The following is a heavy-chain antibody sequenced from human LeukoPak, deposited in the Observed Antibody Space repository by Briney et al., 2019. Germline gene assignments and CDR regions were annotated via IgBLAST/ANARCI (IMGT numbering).Heavy chain of an antibody. V-gene: IGHV1-69*13. J-gene: IGHJ4*02. CDR2: IIPIFGTA. D-gene: IGHD6-19*01. CDR1: GYTFTSYG. Sequence: GASVKVSCKASGYTFTSYGISWVRQAPGQGLEWMGGIIPIFGTANYAQKFQGRVTITADESTSTAYMELSSLRSEDTAVYYCARGAEDSSGWYGEFDYWGQGTLVTVSS. CDR3: ARGAEDSSGWYGEFDY.